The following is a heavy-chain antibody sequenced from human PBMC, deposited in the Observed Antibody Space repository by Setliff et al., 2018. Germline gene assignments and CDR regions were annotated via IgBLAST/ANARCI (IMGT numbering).Heavy chain of an antibody. D-gene: IGHD2-2*01. CDR3: ARELTIVVPPALALDV. Sequence: GGSLISCAASGFGFSSYAMNWVRQAPGKGLQWVSNINAGGYNTYYADSVKGRFTISRDNSKNTVYLQMNSLRAEDTAVYYCARELTIVVPPALALDVWGKGTTVTVSS. CDR2: INAGGYNT. CDR1: GFGFSSYA. V-gene: IGHV3-23*01. J-gene: IGHJ6*04.